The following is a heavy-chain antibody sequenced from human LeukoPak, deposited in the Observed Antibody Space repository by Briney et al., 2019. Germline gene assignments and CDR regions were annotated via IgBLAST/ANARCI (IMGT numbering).Heavy chain of an antibody. CDR1: GGSVSSYY. V-gene: IGHV4-4*09. J-gene: IGHJ4*02. Sequence: SETLSLTCTVSGGSVSSYYWSWIRQPPGKGLEWIGDIYTSGSTNYNPSLKSRVTMSVDTSKNRFSLRLRSVTAADTAVYYCARQIASAGTAGFDFWGQGALVTVSS. D-gene: IGHD6-13*01. CDR3: ARQIASAGTAGFDF. CDR2: IYTSGST.